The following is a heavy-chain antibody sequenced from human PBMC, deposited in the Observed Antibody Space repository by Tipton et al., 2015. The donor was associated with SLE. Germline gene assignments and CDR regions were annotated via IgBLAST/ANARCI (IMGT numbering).Heavy chain of an antibody. V-gene: IGHV4-31*02. J-gene: IGHJ6*04. Sequence: LRLSCAASGFTVSSNYMNWIRQLPGKGLEWIGYIYYSGNTYYNPSLGSRPTISVDTPKDQFSLRLTSVTAADTAVYYCARATDWNLSPDVWGKGTTVTVSS. D-gene: IGHD1-7*01. CDR1: GFTVSSNY. CDR2: IYYSGNT. CDR3: ARATDWNLSPDV.